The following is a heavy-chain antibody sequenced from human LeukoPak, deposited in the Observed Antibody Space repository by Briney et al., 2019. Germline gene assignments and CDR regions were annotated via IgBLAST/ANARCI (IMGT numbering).Heavy chain of an antibody. Sequence: SGTLSLTCTVSGGSISNRNYHWGWIRQPPGKGLEWIGSICSSGSAYYNPSLKSRVTISVDTSKNQFSLKLSSVTAADTAVYYCARDLYGGNPGSDYYYYYMDVWGKGTTVTVSS. J-gene: IGHJ6*03. V-gene: IGHV4-39*07. CDR3: ARDLYGGNPGSDYYYYYMDV. D-gene: IGHD4-23*01. CDR1: GGSISNRNYH. CDR2: ICSSGSA.